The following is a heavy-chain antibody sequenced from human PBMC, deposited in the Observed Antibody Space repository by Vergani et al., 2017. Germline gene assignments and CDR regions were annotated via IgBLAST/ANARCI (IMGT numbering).Heavy chain of an antibody. D-gene: IGHD6-13*01. J-gene: IGHJ5*02. CDR2: ISGSGGST. Sequence: TASGFTFSSYAMSWVRQAPGKGLEWVSVISGSGGSTYYADSVKGRFTISRDNSKNTLYLQMNSLRAEDTAVYYCALSSLDNWFDPWGQGTLVTVSS. V-gene: IGHV3-23*01. CDR1: GFTFSSYA. CDR3: ALSSLDNWFDP.